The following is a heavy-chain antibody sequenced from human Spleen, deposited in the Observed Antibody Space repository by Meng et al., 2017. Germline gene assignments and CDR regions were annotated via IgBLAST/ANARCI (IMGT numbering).Heavy chain of an antibody. Sequence: GGSLRLSCAVSGFTFSNAWMTWVRQAPGKGLEWVSVISGSGGTAYYADSVKGRFAISRDNSKNTLSLQMNRLTAEDTAIYYCAKGSSGTVSDLDNWGQGTMVTVSS. V-gene: IGHV3-23*01. D-gene: IGHD4-11*01. CDR2: ISGSGGTA. J-gene: IGHJ4*02. CDR3: AKGSSGTVSDLDN. CDR1: GFTFSNAW.